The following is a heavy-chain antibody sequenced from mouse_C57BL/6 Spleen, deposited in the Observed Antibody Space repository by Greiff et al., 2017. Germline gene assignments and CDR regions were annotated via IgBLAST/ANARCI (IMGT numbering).Heavy chain of an antibody. Sequence: VQLQQSGAELVRPGASVKLSCTASGFNIKDDYMHWVKQRPEQGLEWIGWIDPENGDTEYASKFQGKATITADTSSNTAYLQLSSLTSEDTSVYYCSTKGLDARGQGTLVTVAA. CDR3: STKGLDA. V-gene: IGHV14-4*01. CDR2: IDPENGDT. J-gene: IGHJ3*01. CDR1: GFNIKDDY. D-gene: IGHD3-3*01.